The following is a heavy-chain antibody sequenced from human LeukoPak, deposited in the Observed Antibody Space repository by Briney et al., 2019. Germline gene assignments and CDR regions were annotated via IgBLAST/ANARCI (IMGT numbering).Heavy chain of an antibody. D-gene: IGHD1-26*01. V-gene: IGHV3-48*01. CDR1: GFTFSTYN. J-gene: IGHJ4*02. CDR2: ISSSGSSTI. CDR3: AQWELATLLDY. Sequence: GGSLRLSCAASGFTFSTYNMNWVRQAPGKGLEWVSYISSSGSSTIYYADSVKGRFTISRDNSKNTLYLQMNSLRVKDTAVYYCAQWELATLLDYWGQGTLVTVSS.